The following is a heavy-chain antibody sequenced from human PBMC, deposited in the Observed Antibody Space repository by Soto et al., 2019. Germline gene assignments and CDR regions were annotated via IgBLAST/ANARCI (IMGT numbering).Heavy chain of an antibody. CDR2: IYYSGAT. V-gene: IGHV4-39*02. CDR1: GDSISTSSYY. J-gene: IGHJ1*01. CDR3: VRLAYSGYLQT. D-gene: IGHD1-26*01. Sequence: SETLSLTCDVSGDSISTSSYYWGWIRQPPGKGLEWIASIYYSGATYYNPSLQSRVTISVDTSNNRFSLTLSSLTAADTAVYFCVRLAYSGYLQTWGQGSLVTAPQ.